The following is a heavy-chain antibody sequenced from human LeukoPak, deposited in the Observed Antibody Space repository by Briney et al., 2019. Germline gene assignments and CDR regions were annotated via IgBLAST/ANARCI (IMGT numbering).Heavy chain of an antibody. D-gene: IGHD3-22*01. Sequence: GGSLRLSCAASGFTVSSNYMSWVRQAPGKGLEWVSAISGSGGSTYYADSVKGRFTISRDNSKNTLYLQMNSLRAEDTAVYYCAIARPYYDSSVWGQGTLVTVSS. CDR3: AIARPYYDSSV. J-gene: IGHJ4*02. V-gene: IGHV3-23*01. CDR2: ISGSGGST. CDR1: GFTVSSNY.